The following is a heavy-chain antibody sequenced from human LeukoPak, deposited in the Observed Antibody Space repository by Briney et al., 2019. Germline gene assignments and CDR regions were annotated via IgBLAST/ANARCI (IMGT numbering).Heavy chain of an antibody. CDR2: MKQDGSEL. J-gene: IGHJ4*02. CDR1: GSTFSSYW. CDR3: ARESTYSYAYALDY. D-gene: IGHD5-18*01. Sequence: GGSLRLSCAASGSTFSSYWMSWVRQAPGKGLEWVANMKQDGSELYYVDSVKGRFTISRDNAENSLYLQMNSLRAEDTAVYYCARESTYSYAYALDYWGQGTLVTVSS. V-gene: IGHV3-7*01.